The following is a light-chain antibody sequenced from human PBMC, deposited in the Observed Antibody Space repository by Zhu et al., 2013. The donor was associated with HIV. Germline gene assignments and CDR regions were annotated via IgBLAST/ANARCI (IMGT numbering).Light chain of an antibody. CDR2: AAS. V-gene: IGKV1-39*01. Sequence: DIQTTQSPSSLSASVGDRVTITCRASQSISTYLNWYQQKPGKAPKVLIYAASSLQSGVPSRFSGSGSGTDFTLTITRLEPEDFAVYYCQQYGSSPLTFGGGTKVEIK. CDR1: QSISTY. J-gene: IGKJ4*01. CDR3: QQYGSSPLT.